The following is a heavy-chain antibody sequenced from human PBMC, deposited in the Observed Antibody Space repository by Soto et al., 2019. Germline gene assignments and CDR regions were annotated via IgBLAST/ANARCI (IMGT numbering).Heavy chain of an antibody. V-gene: IGHV4-59*01. J-gene: IGHJ6*02. D-gene: IGHD3-10*01. Sequence: SETLSLTCTVSGGSISSYYWSWIRQPPGKGLEWIGYIYYSGSTNYNPSLKSRVTISVDTSKNQFSLKLSSVTAADTAVYYCARGAMVRGSPMDVWGQGTTVTVSS. CDR3: ARGAMVRGSPMDV. CDR1: GGSISSYY. CDR2: IYYSGST.